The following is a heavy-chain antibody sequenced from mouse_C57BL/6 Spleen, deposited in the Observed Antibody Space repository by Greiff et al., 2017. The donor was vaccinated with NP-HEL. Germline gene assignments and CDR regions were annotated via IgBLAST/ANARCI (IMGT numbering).Heavy chain of an antibody. Sequence: EVMLVESGGDLVKPGGSLKLSCAASGFTFSSYGMSWVRQTPDKRLAWVATISSGGSYTYYPDSVKGRFTISRDNAKNTLYLQMSSLKSEDTAMDYCARKGGSSYDWFAYWGQGTLVTVSA. CDR1: GFTFSSYG. CDR3: ARKGGSSYDWFAY. CDR2: ISSGGSYT. D-gene: IGHD1-1*01. J-gene: IGHJ3*01. V-gene: IGHV5-6*01.